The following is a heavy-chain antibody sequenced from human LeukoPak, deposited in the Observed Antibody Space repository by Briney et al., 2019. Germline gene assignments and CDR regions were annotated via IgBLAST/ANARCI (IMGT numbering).Heavy chain of an antibody. CDR2: IRSKTYGGTT. CDR3: TPAWDIVGATTPVGY. D-gene: IGHD1-26*01. Sequence: GGSLRLSCTTSGFTFGDYVMSWVRQAPGKGLEWVGFIRSKTYGGTTEYAASVKGRFTISRDDPKSIAYLQMNSLKTEDTAVYYCTPAWDIVGATTPVGYWGQGTLVTVSS. CDR1: GFTFGDYV. J-gene: IGHJ4*02. V-gene: IGHV3-49*04.